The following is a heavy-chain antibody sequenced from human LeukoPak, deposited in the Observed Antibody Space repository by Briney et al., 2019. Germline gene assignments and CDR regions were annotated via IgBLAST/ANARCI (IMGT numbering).Heavy chain of an antibody. V-gene: IGHV3-64*01. CDR2: ISSNGDST. CDR1: GFTFSSYA. J-gene: IGHJ3*02. Sequence: GGSLRLSCAASGFTFSSYAMHWVRQAPGKGLEYVSAISSNGDSTYYANSVKGRFTISRDNSKNTLYLQMGSLRAEDMAVYYCAREMATMQSAFDIWGQGTMVTVSS. CDR3: AREMATMQSAFDI. D-gene: IGHD5-24*01.